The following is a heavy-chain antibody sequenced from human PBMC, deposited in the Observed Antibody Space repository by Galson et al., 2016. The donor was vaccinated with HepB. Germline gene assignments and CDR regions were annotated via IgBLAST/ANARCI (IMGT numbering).Heavy chain of an antibody. D-gene: IGHD6-13*01. J-gene: IGHJ5*02. CDR1: GFTFSDYT. CDR3: ARGGGAAAAA. V-gene: IGHV3-53*01. CDR2: IYSSGNT. Sequence: SLRLSCAASGFTFSDYTLNWVRQAPGKALEWVSLIYSSGNTHYADSVKGRFTISRDSSKNTVYLQMNSLRVDDTAVYYCARGGGAAAAAWGQGTLVTVSS.